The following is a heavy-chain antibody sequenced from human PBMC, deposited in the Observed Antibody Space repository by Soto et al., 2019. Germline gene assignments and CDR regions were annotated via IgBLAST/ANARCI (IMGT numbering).Heavy chain of an antibody. Sequence: GGSPRLSCAASGFTFSSYWMHWVRQAPGKGLVWVSRINSDGSSTSYADSVKGRFTISRDNAKNTLYLQMNSLRAEDTAVYYCARDLLAPGYYYYGMDVWGQGTTVTVSS. J-gene: IGHJ6*02. V-gene: IGHV3-74*01. CDR2: INSDGSST. CDR1: GFTFSSYW. CDR3: ARDLLAPGYYYYGMDV.